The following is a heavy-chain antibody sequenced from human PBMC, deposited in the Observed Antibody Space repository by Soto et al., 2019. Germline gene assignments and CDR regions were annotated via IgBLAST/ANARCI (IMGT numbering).Heavy chain of an antibody. J-gene: IGHJ4*02. CDR1: GGSISSYY. CDR2: IYYSGST. D-gene: IGHD4-4*01. CDR3: ARDAVTTWRHYLDD. V-gene: IGHV4-59*01. Sequence: PSETLSLTCTVSGGSISSYYWSWIRQPPGKGLEWIGYIYYSGSTNYNPSLKSRVTISVDTSKNQFSLKLSSVTAADTAVYYCARDAVTTWRHYLDDWGQGTLVTVSS.